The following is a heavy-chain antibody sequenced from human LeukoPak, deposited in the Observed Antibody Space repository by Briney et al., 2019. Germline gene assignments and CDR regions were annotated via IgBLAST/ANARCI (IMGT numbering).Heavy chain of an antibody. CDR3: ARDGYKYCSGGSCYPWGYYYYGMDV. D-gene: IGHD2-15*01. CDR1: GFTFTTYD. J-gene: IGHJ6*02. Sequence: PGGSLRLSCAASGFTFTTYDMSWVRQAPGKGLEWVSSISSSSSYIYYADSVKGRSTISRDNAKNSLYLQMNSLRAEDTAVYYCARDGYKYCSGGSCYPWGYYYYGMDVWGQGTTVTVSS. V-gene: IGHV3-21*01. CDR2: ISSSSSYI.